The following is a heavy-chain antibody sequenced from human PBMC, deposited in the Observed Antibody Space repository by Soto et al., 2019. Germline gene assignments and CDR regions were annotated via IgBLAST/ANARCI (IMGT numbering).Heavy chain of an antibody. V-gene: IGHV3-48*03. D-gene: IGHD2-2*01. Sequence: GGSLRLSCAASGFTFSSYEMNWVCQAPGKGLEWVSYISSSGSTIYYADSVKGRFTISRDNAKNSLYLQMNSLRAEDTAVYYCARDYCSSTSCFIHYWGQGTLVTVSS. CDR1: GFTFSSYE. CDR2: ISSSGSTI. CDR3: ARDYCSSTSCFIHY. J-gene: IGHJ4*02.